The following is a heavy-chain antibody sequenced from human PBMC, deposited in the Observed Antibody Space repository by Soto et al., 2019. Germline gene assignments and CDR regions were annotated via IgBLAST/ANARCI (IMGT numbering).Heavy chain of an antibody. V-gene: IGHV3-53*01. D-gene: IGHD3-10*01. J-gene: IGHJ4*02. CDR2: IYSGGYT. CDR3: ATYPGGGGY. Sequence: EVQLVESGGGLIQPGGSLRLSCAVSGFTVSNNYMSWVRQAPGKGLEGVSVIYSGGYTAYGDSVKGRFTISRDNSKNTLIPKMKCQGAGSPGVYFFATYPGGGGYWGQGTLVTVSS. CDR1: GFTVSNNY.